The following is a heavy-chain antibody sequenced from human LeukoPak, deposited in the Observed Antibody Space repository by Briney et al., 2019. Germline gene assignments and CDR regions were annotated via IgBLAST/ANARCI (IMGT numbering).Heavy chain of an antibody. V-gene: IGHV4-31*03. J-gene: IGHJ5*02. D-gene: IGHD2-15*01. Sequence: SETLSLTCTVSGGSISSGGYYWSWIRQYPGKGLEWIGYIYYSGSTYYNPSLKSRVTISVDTSKNQFSLKLSSVTAADTAVYYCAREGNYCSGGSCYPGWFDPWGQGTLVTVSS. CDR1: GGSISSGGYY. CDR3: AREGNYCSGGSCYPGWFDP. CDR2: IYYSGST.